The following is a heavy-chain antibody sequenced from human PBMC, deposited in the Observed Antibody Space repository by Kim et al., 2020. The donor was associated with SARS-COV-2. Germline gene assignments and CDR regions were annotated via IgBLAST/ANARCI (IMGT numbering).Heavy chain of an antibody. CDR2: IKNRANNYAT. Sequence: GGSLRLSCAASGFTFSDSSVHWVRQASGKGLQWIGRIKNRANNYATEYSTSVKGRFAISRDDSKNMAYLQMNSLKTDDTAVYYCARLDDFGVYWGQGTLVAVSS. D-gene: IGHD4-17*01. CDR1: GFTFSDSS. V-gene: IGHV3-73*01. CDR3: ARLDDFGVY. J-gene: IGHJ4*02.